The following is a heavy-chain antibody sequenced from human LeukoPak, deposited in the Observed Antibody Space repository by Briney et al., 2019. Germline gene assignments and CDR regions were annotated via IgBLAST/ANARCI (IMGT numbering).Heavy chain of an antibody. CDR2: IYYSGST. J-gene: IGHJ4*02. Sequence: SETLSLTCTASGGSISSSSYYWGWIRQPPGKGLEWIGSIYYSGSTYYNPSLKSRVTISVDTSKNQFSLKLSSVTAADTAVYYCARRVDWGEYYFDYWGQGTLVTVSS. CDR1: GGSISSSSYY. V-gene: IGHV4-39*01. D-gene: IGHD7-27*01. CDR3: ARRVDWGEYYFDY.